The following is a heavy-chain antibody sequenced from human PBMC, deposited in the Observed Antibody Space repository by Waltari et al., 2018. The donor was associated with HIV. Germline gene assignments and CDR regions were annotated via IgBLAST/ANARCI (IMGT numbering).Heavy chain of an antibody. Sequence: QVQLVESGGGLVKPGGPLRLSCAASGFTFSDYDMPWNRQAPGKGLEWISYISNSGDIIYYADSVKGRFTISRDNAKNSLYLQMNSLRAEDTAVYYCARDRWYYFDTSDYFYDYWGQGTLVTVSS. CDR3: ARDRWYYFDTSDYFYDY. CDR2: ISNSGDII. D-gene: IGHD3-22*01. V-gene: IGHV3-11*01. J-gene: IGHJ4*02. CDR1: GFTFSDYD.